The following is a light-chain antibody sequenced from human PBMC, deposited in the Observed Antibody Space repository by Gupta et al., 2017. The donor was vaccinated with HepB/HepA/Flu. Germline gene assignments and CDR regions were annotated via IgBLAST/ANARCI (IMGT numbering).Light chain of an antibody. J-gene: IGKJ4*01. CDR2: GAS. Sequence: EIVLTQSPGTLSLSTGERATLSCRASQSVSSNYLAWYQRKPGQAPRLLVYGASSRATGIPDRFSGSGSGTDFTLTISRLEPEDFAVYYCQQYGSSPFTFGGGTKVEIK. CDR3: QQYGSSPFT. CDR1: QSVSSNY. V-gene: IGKV3-20*01.